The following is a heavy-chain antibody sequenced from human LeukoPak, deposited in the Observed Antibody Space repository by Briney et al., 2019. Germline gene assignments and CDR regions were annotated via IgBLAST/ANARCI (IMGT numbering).Heavy chain of an antibody. V-gene: IGHV3-23*01. CDR2: INNSGGST. CDR1: GFTFSSYA. D-gene: IGHD5-12*01. CDR3: AKPPGLRRLDP. J-gene: IGHJ5*02. Sequence: GESLRLSCAASGFTFSSYAMNWVRQAPGKGLAWVSGINNSGGSTYYADSVKGRFTISRDNSKNTLYLQMNSLRAEDTAVYYCAKPPGLRRLDPWGQGTLVTVSS.